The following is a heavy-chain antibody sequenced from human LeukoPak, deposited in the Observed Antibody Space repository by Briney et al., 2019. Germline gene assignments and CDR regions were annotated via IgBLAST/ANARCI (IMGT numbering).Heavy chain of an antibody. D-gene: IGHD4-17*01. Sequence: GGSLRLSCAASGFTLSSYAMSWVRQAPGKGLEWVSAISGSGGSTYYADSVKGRFTISRDNSKNTLYLQMNSLRAEDTAVYYCAKGSWAAVTTFDYWGQGTLVTVSS. CDR2: ISGSGGST. J-gene: IGHJ4*02. V-gene: IGHV3-23*01. CDR3: AKGSWAAVTTFDY. CDR1: GFTLSSYA.